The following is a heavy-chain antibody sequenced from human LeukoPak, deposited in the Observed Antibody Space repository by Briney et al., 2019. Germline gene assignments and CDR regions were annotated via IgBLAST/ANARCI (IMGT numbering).Heavy chain of an antibody. D-gene: IGHD6-13*01. J-gene: IGHJ6*03. V-gene: IGHV4-39*07. CDR2: INHSGST. Sequence: SETLSLTCTVSGDSISSTTYYWGWIRQPPGKGLEWIGEINHSGSTNYNPSLKSRVTISVDTSKNQFSLKLSSVTAADTAVYYCARARRSSYYYYYYYMDVWGKGTTVTVSS. CDR3: ARARRSSYYYYYYYMDV. CDR1: GDSISSTTYY.